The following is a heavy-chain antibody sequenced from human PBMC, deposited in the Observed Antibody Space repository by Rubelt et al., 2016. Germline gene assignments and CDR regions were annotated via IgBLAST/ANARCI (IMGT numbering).Heavy chain of an antibody. J-gene: IGHJ4*02. Sequence: QVQLQESGPGLVKPSQTLSLTCTVSGGSISSGGYYWSWIRQHPGKGMEWIGYIYSSGSTYYNPSLKSRVTRSVDTSKNQFSLKLSSVTAADTAVYYCARDAGSRIFDYWGQGTLVTVSS. V-gene: IGHV4-31*03. D-gene: IGHD2/OR15-2a*01. CDR1: GGSISSGGYY. CDR3: ARDAGSRIFDY. CDR2: IYSSGST.